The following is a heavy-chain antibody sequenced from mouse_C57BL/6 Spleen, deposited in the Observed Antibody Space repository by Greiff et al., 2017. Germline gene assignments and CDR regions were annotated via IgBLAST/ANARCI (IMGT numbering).Heavy chain of an antibody. CDR2: IDPSDSYT. D-gene: IGHD1-1*01. CDR1: GYTFTSYW. V-gene: IGHV1-69*01. J-gene: IGHJ2*01. CDR3: ARWITTGWDY. Sequence: QVQLQQPGAELVMPGASVKLSCKASGYTFTSYWMHWVKQRPGQGLEWIGEIDPSDSYTNYNQKFKGKSPLTVDKSSSTAYMQRSSLTSEDSAVYYCARWITTGWDYWGQGTTLTVSS.